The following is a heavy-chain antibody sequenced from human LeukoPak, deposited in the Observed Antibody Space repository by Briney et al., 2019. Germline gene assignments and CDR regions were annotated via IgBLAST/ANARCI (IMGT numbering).Heavy chain of an antibody. V-gene: IGHV3-21*01. CDR2: ISSSSSYI. CDR3: ARDLGTSGWYTFDF. Sequence: GGSLRLSCAASGFTFNSYSMNWVRQAPGKGLEWVSSISSSSSYIYYADSVKGRFTISRDNAKNSLYLQMNSLRAEDTAVYYCARDLGTSGWYTFDFWGQGTLVTVSS. CDR1: GFTFNSYS. J-gene: IGHJ5*01. D-gene: IGHD6-19*01.